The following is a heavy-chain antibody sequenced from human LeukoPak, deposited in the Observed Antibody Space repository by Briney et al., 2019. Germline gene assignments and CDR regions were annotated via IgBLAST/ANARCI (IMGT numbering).Heavy chain of an antibody. D-gene: IGHD1-26*01. CDR3: AKDQSGSYHDY. Sequence: GGSLRLSCAASGFTFSSYGMHWVRQAPGKGLEWVAVISYDGSNKYYADSVKGRFTISRDNSENTLYLQMNSLRAEDTAVYYCAKDQSGSYHDYWGQGTLVTVSS. J-gene: IGHJ4*02. CDR1: GFTFSSYG. V-gene: IGHV3-30*18. CDR2: ISYDGSNK.